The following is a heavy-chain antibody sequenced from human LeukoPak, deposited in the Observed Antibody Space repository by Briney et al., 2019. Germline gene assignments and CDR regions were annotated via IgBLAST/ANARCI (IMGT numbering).Heavy chain of an antibody. CDR1: GFTFSNAW. D-gene: IGHD1-26*01. J-gene: IGHJ4*02. CDR2: IKSKTDGGTT. CDR3: TTAGSGSYYGLHDY. Sequence: GGSLRLSCAASGFTFSNAWMSWVRQAPGKGLEWVGRIKSKTDGGTTDYAAPVKGRFTISRDDSENTLYLQMNSLKAEDTAVYYCTTAGSGSYYGLHDYWGQGTLVTVST. V-gene: IGHV3-15*01.